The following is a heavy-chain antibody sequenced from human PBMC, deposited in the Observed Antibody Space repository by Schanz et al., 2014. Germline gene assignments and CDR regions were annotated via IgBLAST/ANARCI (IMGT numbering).Heavy chain of an antibody. Sequence: EVQLLESGGGLVQPGGSLRLSCTASGFPFSDYFMAWIRQPPGRGLEWVSYISGSSRTIYYADAMKGRFTVSRDNAENALYLQMNSLRAEDTGLYFCARGGGGSHYRLDYWGQGTLVTVSS. CDR2: ISGSSRTI. CDR1: GFPFSDYF. V-gene: IGHV3-48*01. J-gene: IGHJ4*02. D-gene: IGHD1-26*01. CDR3: ARGGGGSHYRLDY.